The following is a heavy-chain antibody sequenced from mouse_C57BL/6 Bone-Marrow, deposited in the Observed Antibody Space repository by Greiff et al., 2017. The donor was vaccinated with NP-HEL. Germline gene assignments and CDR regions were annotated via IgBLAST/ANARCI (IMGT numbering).Heavy chain of an antibody. D-gene: IGHD1-1*01. CDR3: TITTVGDRYFDV. V-gene: IGHV14-4*01. Sequence: EVKVEESGAELVRPGASVKLSCTASGFNIKDDYMHWVKQRPEQGLEWIGWIDPENGDTEYASKFQGKATITADTSSNTAYLQLSSLTSEDTAVYYCTITTVGDRYFDVWGTGTTVTVSS. CDR1: GFNIKDDY. CDR2: IDPENGDT. J-gene: IGHJ1*03.